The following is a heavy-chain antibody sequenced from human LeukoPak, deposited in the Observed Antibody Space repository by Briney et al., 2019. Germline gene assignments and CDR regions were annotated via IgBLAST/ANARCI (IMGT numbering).Heavy chain of an antibody. Sequence: GGSLRLSCEASGFLFRSNGMHWLRQAPGKGLEWVAFIRSDGNVTKYLDSIKGRFTISRDNSKNILYLQLNDVRPDDTAVYFCAKDHGFWSGFLFWGQGTLVTVSS. V-gene: IGHV3-30*02. CDR1: GFLFRSNG. CDR3: AKDHGFWSGFLF. J-gene: IGHJ4*02. D-gene: IGHD3-3*01. CDR2: IRSDGNVT.